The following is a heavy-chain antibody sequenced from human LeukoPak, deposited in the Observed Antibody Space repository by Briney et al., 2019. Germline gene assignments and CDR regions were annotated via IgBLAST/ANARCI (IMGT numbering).Heavy chain of an antibody. Sequence: PGGSLRLSCAASGFTFSSYSMNWVRQAPGQGLEWVSSISSSSSYIYYADSVKGRFTISRDNAKNSLYLQMNSLRAEDTAVYYCASHYYDSSGYYQQYYFDYWGQGTLVTVSS. CDR1: GFTFSSYS. V-gene: IGHV3-21*01. CDR3: ASHYYDSSGYYQQYYFDY. J-gene: IGHJ4*02. D-gene: IGHD3-22*01. CDR2: ISSSSSYI.